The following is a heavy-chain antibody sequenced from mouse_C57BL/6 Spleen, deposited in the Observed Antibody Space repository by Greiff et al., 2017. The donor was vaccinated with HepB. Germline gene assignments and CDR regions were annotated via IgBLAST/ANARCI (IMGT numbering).Heavy chain of an antibody. V-gene: IGHV1-62-2*01. CDR3: ARHGARLGTVVAQPYYFDY. CDR1: GYTFTEYT. J-gene: IGHJ2*01. Sequence: VQLQQSGAELVKPGASVKLSCKASGYTFTEYTIHWVKQRSGQGLGWIGWFYPGSGSIKYNEKFKDKATLTADKSSSTVYMELSRLTSEDSAVYFCARHGARLGTVVAQPYYFDYWGQGTTLTVSS. CDR2: FYPGSGSI. D-gene: IGHD1-1*01.